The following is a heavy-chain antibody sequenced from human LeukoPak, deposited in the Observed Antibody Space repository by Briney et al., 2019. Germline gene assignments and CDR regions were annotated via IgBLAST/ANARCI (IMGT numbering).Heavy chain of an antibody. CDR3: ARTGYCSSSTNCYEASFDF. CDR1: GGSISSPSHF. V-gene: IGHV4-31*02. D-gene: IGHD2-2*01. J-gene: IGHJ4*02. Sequence: SETLSLTCTVSGGSISSPSHFWSWIRQHPGKGLEWIGYIYYSGTAYYNPSLKSRVIMSVDTSENQFSLKLNSVTAADTALYFCARTGYCSSSTNCYEASFDFWGQGVLVTVSS. CDR2: IYYSGTA.